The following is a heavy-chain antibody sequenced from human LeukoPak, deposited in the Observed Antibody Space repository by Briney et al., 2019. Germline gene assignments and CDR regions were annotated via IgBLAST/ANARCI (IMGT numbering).Heavy chain of an antibody. D-gene: IGHD3-10*01. V-gene: IGHV3-21*01. Sequence: PGGSLRLSCLDSGSSFSTYWMSWVRQAPGKGLEWVSSISSSSSYIYYADSVKGRFTISRDNAKNSLYLQMNSLRAEDTAVYYCARGYYYGSGSYYPLAYWGQGTLVTVSS. CDR2: ISSSSSYI. CDR1: GSSFSTYW. CDR3: ARGYYYGSGSYYPLAY. J-gene: IGHJ4*02.